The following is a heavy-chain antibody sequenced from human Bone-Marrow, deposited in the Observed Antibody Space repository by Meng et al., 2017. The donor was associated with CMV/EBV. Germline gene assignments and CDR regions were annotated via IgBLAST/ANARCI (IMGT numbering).Heavy chain of an antibody. J-gene: IGHJ4*02. V-gene: IGHV1-18*01. CDR3: ARERGNYYYY. D-gene: IGHD1-26*01. CDR1: GYTFTSYG. CDR2: ISAYKGNT. Sequence: ASVKVSCKASGYTFTSYGISWVRQAHGQGLEWMGWISAYKGNTNYAQKLQGRVTMTTDTSTRTAYMELRSLRSDDTVGYDWARERGNYYYYWGQGTLVTVSS.